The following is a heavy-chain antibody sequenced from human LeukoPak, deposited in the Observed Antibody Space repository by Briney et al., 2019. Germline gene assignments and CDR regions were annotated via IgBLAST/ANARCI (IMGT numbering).Heavy chain of an antibody. CDR1: GFTFSSYA. CDR3: AKGKWYYYDSSGYYYDY. CDR2: ISGSGGST. Sequence: GGSLRLSCAASGFTFSSYAMSWVRQAPGKGLEWVSAISGSGGSTYYADSVKGRFTISRDNSKNTLYLQMNSLRAEDTAVYYCAKGKWYYYDSSGYYYDYWGQGTLVTVSS. J-gene: IGHJ4*02. D-gene: IGHD3-22*01. V-gene: IGHV3-23*01.